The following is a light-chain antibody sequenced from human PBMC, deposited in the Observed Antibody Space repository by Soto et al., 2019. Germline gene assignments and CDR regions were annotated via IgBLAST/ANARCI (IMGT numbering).Light chain of an antibody. V-gene: IGKV3D-20*02. J-gene: IGKJ5*01. Sequence: EIVLTQSPCTLSLSPGERATLSCRASESVSSSYLAWYQQKPGQAPRLLIYGASTRATGTPARFSGSGSGTEFTLTISSLQSEDFAVYYCQQRSSWPITFGQGTRLEIK. CDR1: ESVSSSY. CDR2: GAS. CDR3: QQRSSWPIT.